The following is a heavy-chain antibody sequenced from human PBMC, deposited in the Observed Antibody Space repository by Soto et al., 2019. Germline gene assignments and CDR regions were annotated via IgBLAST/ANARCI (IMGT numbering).Heavy chain of an antibody. CDR2: ISYDGSNK. CDR1: GFTFSSYG. D-gene: IGHD6-13*01. CDR3: AKDTLGHRHQLVDYFDY. J-gene: IGHJ4*02. V-gene: IGHV3-30*18. Sequence: PGGSLRLSCAASGFTFSSYGMHWVRQAPGKGLEWVAAISYDGSNKYYADSVKGRFTISRDNSKNTLYLQMNSLRAEDTAVYYCAKDTLGHRHQLVDYFDYWGQGTLVTVSS.